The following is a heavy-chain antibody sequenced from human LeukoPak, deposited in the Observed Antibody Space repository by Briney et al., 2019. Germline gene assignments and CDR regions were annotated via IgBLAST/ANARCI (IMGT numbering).Heavy chain of an antibody. D-gene: IGHD5-18*01. Sequence: GGSLRLSCAASEFSVGSNYMTWVRQAPGKGLEWVSLIYSGGSTYYADSVKGRFTISRDNSKNTLYLQMNSLSAEDTGVYYCARNGYNHGYGSYDYWGQGTLVTVSS. CDR3: ARNGYNHGYGSYDY. V-gene: IGHV3-66*01. CDR2: IYSGGST. CDR1: EFSVGSNY. J-gene: IGHJ4*02.